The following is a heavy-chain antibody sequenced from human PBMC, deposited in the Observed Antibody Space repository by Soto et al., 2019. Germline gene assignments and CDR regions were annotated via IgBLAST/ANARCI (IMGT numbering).Heavy chain of an antibody. CDR3: ARKSYSYGYLLGYYYYGMDV. CDR1: GYTFTSYD. V-gene: IGHV1-8*01. J-gene: IGHJ6*02. CDR2: MNPNSGNT. D-gene: IGHD5-18*01. Sequence: ASVKVSCKASGYTFTSYDINCVRQATGQGLEWMGWMNPNSGNTGYAQKFQGRVTMTRNTSISTAYMELSSLRSEDTAVYYCARKSYSYGYLLGYYYYGMDVWGQGTTVTVSS.